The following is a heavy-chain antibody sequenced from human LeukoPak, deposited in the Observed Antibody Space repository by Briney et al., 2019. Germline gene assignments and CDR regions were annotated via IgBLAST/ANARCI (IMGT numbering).Heavy chain of an antibody. CDR2: IKQDGSEK. D-gene: IGHD3-3*01. V-gene: IGHV3-7*04. J-gene: IGHJ4*02. Sequence: PGGSLRLSCAASGFTFSSYWMSWVRQAPGKGLEWVANIKQDGSEKYYVDSVKGRFTISRDNAKNSLYLQMNSLRAEDTAVYYCARAYYDSWSGYSYYFDYWGQGTLVTVSS. CDR3: ARAYYDSWSGYSYYFDY. CDR1: GFTFSSYW.